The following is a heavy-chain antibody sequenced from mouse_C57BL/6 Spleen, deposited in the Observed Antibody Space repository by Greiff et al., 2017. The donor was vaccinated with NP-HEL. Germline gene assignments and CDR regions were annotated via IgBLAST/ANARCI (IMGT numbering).Heavy chain of an antibody. Sequence: QVQLQQPGAELVKPGASVKLSCKASGYTFTSYWMHWVKQRPGQGLEWIGMIHPNSGSTNYNEKFKSKATLTVDKSSSTAYMQLSSLTSEDSAVYYCAKGALFTTVVDWFAYWGQGTLVTVSA. CDR3: AKGALFTTVVDWFAY. CDR1: GYTFTSYW. J-gene: IGHJ3*01. CDR2: IHPNSGST. D-gene: IGHD1-1*01. V-gene: IGHV1-64*01.